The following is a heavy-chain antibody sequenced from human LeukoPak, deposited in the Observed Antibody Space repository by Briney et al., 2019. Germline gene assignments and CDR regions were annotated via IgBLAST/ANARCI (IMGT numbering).Heavy chain of an antibody. CDR1: GFTFSSYA. V-gene: IGHV3-23*01. Sequence: PGGSLRLSCAASGFTFSSYAMSWVRQAPGKGLEWVSAISGSGGSTYYADSVKDRFTISRDNSKNTLYLQMNSLRAEDTAVYYCAKDSRYTTYDFCSGHTIDYWGQGTLVTVSS. CDR3: AKDSRYTTYDFCSGHTIDY. D-gene: IGHD3-3*01. CDR2: ISGSGGST. J-gene: IGHJ4*02.